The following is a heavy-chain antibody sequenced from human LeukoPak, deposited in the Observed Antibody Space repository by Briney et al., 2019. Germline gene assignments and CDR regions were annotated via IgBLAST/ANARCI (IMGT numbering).Heavy chain of an antibody. J-gene: IGHJ4*02. CDR3: AREYYYDSSGYYYPKSPFDY. V-gene: IGHV1-69*13. CDR2: IIPIFGTA. Sequence: GASVKVSCKASGGTFSSYAISWVRQAPGQGLEWMGGIIPIFGTANYAQKFQGRVTITADESTSTAYMELSSLRSEDTAVYYCAREYYYDSSGYYYPKSPFDYWGQGTLVTVSS. D-gene: IGHD3-22*01. CDR1: GGTFSSYA.